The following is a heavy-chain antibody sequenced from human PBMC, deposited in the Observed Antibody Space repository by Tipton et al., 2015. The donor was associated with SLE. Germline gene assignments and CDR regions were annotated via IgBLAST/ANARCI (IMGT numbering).Heavy chain of an antibody. CDR3: ARREVAGATDV. Sequence: LRLSCSASGFTFSSYAMHWVRQPPGKGLEWIGEINHSGSTNYNPSLKSRVTISVDTSKNQFSLKLSSVTAADTAVYYCARREVAGATDVWGKGTTVTVSS. D-gene: IGHD6-19*01. V-gene: IGHV4-34*01. CDR1: GFTFSSYA. CDR2: INHSGST. J-gene: IGHJ6*04.